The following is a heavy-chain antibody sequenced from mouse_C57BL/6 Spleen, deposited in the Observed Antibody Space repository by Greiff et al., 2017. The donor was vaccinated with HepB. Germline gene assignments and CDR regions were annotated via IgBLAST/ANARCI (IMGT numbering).Heavy chain of an antibody. CDR3: ARGNKDAMDY. V-gene: IGHV1-76*01. D-gene: IGHD5-2*01. J-gene: IGHJ4*01. CDR1: GYTFTDYY. Sequence: VQLQQSGAELVRPGASVKLSCKASGYTFTDYYINWAKQRPGQGLEWIARIYPGSGNTYYNEKFKGKATLTAEKSSSTAYMQLSSLTSEDSAVYFCARGNKDAMDYWGQGTSVTVSS. CDR2: IYPGSGNT.